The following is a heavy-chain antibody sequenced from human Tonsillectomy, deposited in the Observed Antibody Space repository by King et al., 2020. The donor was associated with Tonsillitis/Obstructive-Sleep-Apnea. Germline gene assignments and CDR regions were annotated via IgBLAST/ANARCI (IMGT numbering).Heavy chain of an antibody. CDR1: GFTLSGSA. Sequence: VQLVESGGGLVQPGGSLKLSCAASGFTLSGSAVHWVRQASGKGLEWVGRIRSKAHSYATAYAESVKGRFTISRDDSNNTAYLQMNSLKTEDTAVYYCHIRATGDARLSGVDYWGQGTLVSVSS. D-gene: IGHD2-21*01. CDR3: HIRATGDARLSGVDY. V-gene: IGHV3-73*02. J-gene: IGHJ4*02. CDR2: IRSKAHSYAT.